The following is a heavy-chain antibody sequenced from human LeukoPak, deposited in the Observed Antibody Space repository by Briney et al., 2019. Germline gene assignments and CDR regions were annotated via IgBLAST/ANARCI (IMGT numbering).Heavy chain of an antibody. V-gene: IGHV4-59*08. Sequence: SETLSLTCTVSGGSISSYYWSWIRQPPGKGLEWIGYISYSGSTNYNPPLKSRVTISIDTSKNQFSLKLRSVTAADTAIYYCARQGYDILTGYIDAFDIWGQGTMVTVSS. CDR1: GGSISSYY. CDR3: ARQGYDILTGYIDAFDI. D-gene: IGHD3-9*01. J-gene: IGHJ3*02. CDR2: ISYSGST.